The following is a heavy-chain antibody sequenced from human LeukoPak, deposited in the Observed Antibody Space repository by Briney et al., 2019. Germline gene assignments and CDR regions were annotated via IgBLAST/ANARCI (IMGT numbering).Heavy chain of an antibody. CDR3: AREVFLGSGLSYYYGMDV. J-gene: IGHJ6*02. Sequence: ASVKVSCKASGYTFTSYGISWVRQAPGQGLEWTGWISAYNGNTNYAQKLQGRVTMTTDTSTSTAYMELRSLRSDDTAVYYCAREVFLGSGLSYYYGMDVWGQGTTVTVSS. D-gene: IGHD3-10*02. V-gene: IGHV1-18*01. CDR2: ISAYNGNT. CDR1: GYTFTSYG.